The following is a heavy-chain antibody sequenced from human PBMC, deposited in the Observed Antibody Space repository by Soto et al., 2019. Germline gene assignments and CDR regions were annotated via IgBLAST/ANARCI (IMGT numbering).Heavy chain of an antibody. CDR1: GFTFSSYG. Sequence: QVQLVESGGGVVQPGRSLRLSCAASGFTFSSYGMHWVRQAPGKGLEWVAVISYDGSNKYYADSVKGRFTISRDNSKNTLYLQMNSLRAEDTAVYYCAKDRPILGYSSGWYNDYWGQVTLVTVSS. CDR2: ISYDGSNK. V-gene: IGHV3-30*18. CDR3: AKDRPILGYSSGWYNDY. J-gene: IGHJ4*02. D-gene: IGHD6-19*01.